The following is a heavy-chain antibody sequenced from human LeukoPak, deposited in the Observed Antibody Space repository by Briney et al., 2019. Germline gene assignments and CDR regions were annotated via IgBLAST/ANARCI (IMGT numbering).Heavy chain of an antibody. CDR2: INYSGDT. CDR3: ARPNVLKKSVLHHFDR. D-gene: IGHD2-15*01. CDR1: GGAISDYY. V-gene: IGHV4-59*08. Sequence: PSETLSLTCTVSGGAISDYYWSWIRQPPGKGLEWIAYINYSGDTDYNPSFKSRVTISVDTSKNHFSLKLNSATAADTAVYYCARPNVLKKSVLHHFDRWGPGTLVTVSS. J-gene: IGHJ4*02.